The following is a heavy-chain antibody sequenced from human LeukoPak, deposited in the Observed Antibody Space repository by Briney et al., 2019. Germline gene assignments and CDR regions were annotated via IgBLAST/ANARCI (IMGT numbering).Heavy chain of an antibody. D-gene: IGHD6-19*01. Sequence: SETLSLTCTVSGGTISSYYWNWLRQPPGKGLEWIGYIHYSGSTKYNPSLKSRVTIAVDTSKNQFSLKLSSVAAADTGVYYCAKWYSSGWAFDYWGQGTLVTVSS. CDR3: AKWYSSGWAFDY. J-gene: IGHJ4*02. CDR1: GGTISSYY. V-gene: IGHV4-59*08. CDR2: IHYSGST.